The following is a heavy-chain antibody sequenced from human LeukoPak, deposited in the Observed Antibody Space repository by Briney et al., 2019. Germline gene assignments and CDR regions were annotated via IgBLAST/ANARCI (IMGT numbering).Heavy chain of an antibody. Sequence: PSETLSLTCAVYGGSFSGYCWSWIRQPPGKGLEWIGEINHSGSTNYNPSLKSRVTISVDTSKNQFSLKLSSVTAADTAVYYCARGSGHDFWSGYYKRPYYYYYGMDVWGQGTTVTVSS. D-gene: IGHD3-3*01. J-gene: IGHJ6*02. V-gene: IGHV4-34*01. CDR1: GGSFSGYC. CDR3: ARGSGHDFWSGYYKRPYYYYYGMDV. CDR2: INHSGST.